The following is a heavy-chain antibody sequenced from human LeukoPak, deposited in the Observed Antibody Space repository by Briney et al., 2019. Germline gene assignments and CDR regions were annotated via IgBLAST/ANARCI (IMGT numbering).Heavy chain of an antibody. CDR1: GFTFGSFS. D-gene: IGHD2-15*01. J-gene: IGHJ4*02. CDR2: ISSSGSGTYI. Sequence: KPGGSLRLSCAASGFTFGSFSMTWVRQAPGKGLEWVSTISSSGSGTYIYYADSAKGRFTISRDNAKNSLYLQMNSLRAEDTAVYYCARDPGRSGGSCYSDYWGQGTLVTVSS. V-gene: IGHV3-21*01. CDR3: ARDPGRSGGSCYSDY.